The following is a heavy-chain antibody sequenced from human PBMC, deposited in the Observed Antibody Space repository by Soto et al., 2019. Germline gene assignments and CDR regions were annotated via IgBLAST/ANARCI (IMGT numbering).Heavy chain of an antibody. V-gene: IGHV1-69*02. J-gene: IGHJ6*03. D-gene: IGHD5-12*01. Sequence: SVKVSCQASGGTFSSYTISWVRRAPGQGLEWMGRIIPILGIANYAQKFQGRVTITAGETTGTVYMELCSLRSEDTGVYYCAMFSIAATTHYYYFYHDAWGKGTTITV. CDR3: AMFSIAATTHYYYFYHDA. CDR1: GGTFSSYT. CDR2: IIPILGIA.